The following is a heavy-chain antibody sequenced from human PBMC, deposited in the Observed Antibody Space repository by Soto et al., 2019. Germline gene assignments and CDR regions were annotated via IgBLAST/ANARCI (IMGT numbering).Heavy chain of an antibody. CDR1: GFTFSSYS. J-gene: IGHJ6*03. Sequence: EVQLVESGGGLVKPGGSLRLSCAASGFTFSSYSMNWVLLAPGKGLEWVSSISSISTYIYYADSVKGRFTICGDSAKNAPHLQSDSPIAEDTRMYFCSRRASSAATPYFCYLDVWGKGTTVTVPS. V-gene: IGHV3-21*01. CDR2: ISSISTYI. CDR3: SRRASSAATPYFCYLDV. D-gene: IGHD2-2*02.